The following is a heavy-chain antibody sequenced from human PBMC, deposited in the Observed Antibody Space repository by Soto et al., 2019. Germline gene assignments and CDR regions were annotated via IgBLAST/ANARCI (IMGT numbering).Heavy chain of an antibody. CDR2: INHSGST. J-gene: IGHJ4*02. D-gene: IGHD2-2*01. Sequence: SETLSLTCAVYGGSFSAYYWRWIRQPPGKGLEWIGEINHSGSTNYNPSLKSRVTTSVDTSKNQFSLKLSSVTAADTAVYYCARIRYCSSTSCYAAFDYWGQGALVTVS. CDR1: GGSFSAYY. V-gene: IGHV4-34*01. CDR3: ARIRYCSSTSCYAAFDY.